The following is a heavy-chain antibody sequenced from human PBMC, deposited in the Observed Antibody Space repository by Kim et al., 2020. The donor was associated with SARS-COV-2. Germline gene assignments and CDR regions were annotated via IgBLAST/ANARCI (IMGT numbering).Heavy chain of an antibody. D-gene: IGHD2-21*01. CDR2: ISHSGST. V-gene: IGHV4-30-2*01. J-gene: IGHJ3*02. CDR3: AKTRGIPAMNEAFDT. Sequence: SETLSLTCTVSGGTINLDAYSWSWIRQTPGKGLEWIGSISHSGSTRYDPSLRRRATISQDRSKRQIYLEVTSVTAADAAAYYCAKTRGIPAMNEAFDTWGPGTLVTVSS. CDR1: GGTINLDAYS.